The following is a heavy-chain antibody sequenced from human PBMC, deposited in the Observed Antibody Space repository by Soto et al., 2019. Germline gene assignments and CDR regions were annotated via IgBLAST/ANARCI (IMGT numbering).Heavy chain of an antibody. Sequence: GGSLRLSCAASGFTFSSYAMSWVRQAPGKGLEWVSLISGSGGGTYYADSVKGRFTISRDNSKNTLYLQMNSLRAEVTAVYYCARLIAASNWFDPWGQGTLVTVSS. CDR1: GFTFSSYA. J-gene: IGHJ5*02. V-gene: IGHV3-23*01. CDR2: ISGSGGGT. CDR3: ARLIAASNWFDP. D-gene: IGHD6-6*01.